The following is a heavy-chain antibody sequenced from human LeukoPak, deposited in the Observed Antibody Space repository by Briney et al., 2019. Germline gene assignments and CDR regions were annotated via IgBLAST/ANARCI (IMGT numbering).Heavy chain of an antibody. CDR1: GFTFSRDW. Sequence: AGGSLRLSRAASGFTFSRDWMNWVRQAPGKTLEWVANINQDGSKKNYVDSVKGRFTISRDNAKSSVYLQMNSLRSEDTAVYYCARVGPTQDWGQGTLVTVSS. CDR3: ARVGPTQD. D-gene: IGHD1-26*01. V-gene: IGHV3-7*03. J-gene: IGHJ4*02. CDR2: INQDGSKK.